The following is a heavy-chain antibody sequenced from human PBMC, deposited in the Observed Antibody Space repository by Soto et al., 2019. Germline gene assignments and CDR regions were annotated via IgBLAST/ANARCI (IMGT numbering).Heavy chain of an antibody. CDR2: ISSSSSYI. CDR3: ASGYCDSTSCSHYYYYYMDV. CDR1: GSTFSSYS. V-gene: IGHV3-21*01. D-gene: IGHD2-2*03. Sequence: GGSLRLSCAASGSTFSSYSINWVRQAPGKGLEWVSSISSSSSYIYYADSVRGRFTISRDNAKNSLYLQMNSLRAEDTAVYYCASGYCDSTSCSHYYYYYMDVWGKGTTVTVSS. J-gene: IGHJ6*03.